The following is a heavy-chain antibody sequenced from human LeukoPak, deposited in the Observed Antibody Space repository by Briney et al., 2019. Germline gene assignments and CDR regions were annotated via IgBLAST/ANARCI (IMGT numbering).Heavy chain of an antibody. CDR2: IYYSGST. CDR1: GGSISSYY. D-gene: IGHD4-17*01. CDR3: ATLDYGDYYFDC. J-gene: IGHJ4*02. Sequence: PSETLSLTCTVSGGSISSYYWSWIRQPPGKGLEWIGYIYYSGSTNYNPSLKSRVTISVDTSKNQFSLKLSSVTAADTAVYYCATLDYGDYYFDCWGQGTLVTVSS. V-gene: IGHV4-59*01.